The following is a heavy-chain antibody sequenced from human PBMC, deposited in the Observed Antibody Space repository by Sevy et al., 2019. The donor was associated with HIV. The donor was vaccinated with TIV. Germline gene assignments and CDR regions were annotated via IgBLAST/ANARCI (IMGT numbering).Heavy chain of an antibody. Sequence: GGSLRLSCAASGFTFSSYAMSWVRQAPGKGLEWVSAISGSGGSTYYADSVKGRFTISRDNSKNTLYLQMNSLRTEDTAVVYCATAADYYYYMDVWGKGTTVTVSS. CDR1: GFTFSSYA. J-gene: IGHJ6*03. CDR3: ATAADYYYYMDV. V-gene: IGHV3-23*01. CDR2: ISGSGGST.